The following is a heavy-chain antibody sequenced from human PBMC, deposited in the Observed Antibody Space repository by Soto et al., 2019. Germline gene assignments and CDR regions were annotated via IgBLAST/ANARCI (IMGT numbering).Heavy chain of an antibody. CDR1: GFTFSSYS. CDR2: ISSSSSTI. Sequence: SLRLSCAAPGFTFSSYSMNWVRQAPGKGLGGVSYISSSSSTIYYVDSVKGRFTISRDNAKNSLYLQMNSLRAEDTAVYYCASQSSEWLLFASWGQGTLVTVSS. V-gene: IGHV3-48*01. D-gene: IGHD5-12*01. CDR3: ASQSSEWLLFAS. J-gene: IGHJ4*02.